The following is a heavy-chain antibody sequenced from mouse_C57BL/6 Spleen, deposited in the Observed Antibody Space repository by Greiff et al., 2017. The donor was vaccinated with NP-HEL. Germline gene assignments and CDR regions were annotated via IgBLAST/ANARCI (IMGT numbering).Heavy chain of an antibody. V-gene: IGHV1-61*01. D-gene: IGHD1-1*01. Sequence: QVQLQQPGAELVRPGSSVKLSCKASGYTFTSYWMDWVKQRPGQGLEWIGNIYPSDSETHYNQKFKDKATLTVDKSSSTAYMQLSSLTSEDSAVHYCARTGGNHYYGSSYDWYFDVWGTGTTVTVSS. CDR1: GYTFTSYW. CDR3: ARTGGNHYYGSSYDWYFDV. CDR2: IYPSDSET. J-gene: IGHJ1*03.